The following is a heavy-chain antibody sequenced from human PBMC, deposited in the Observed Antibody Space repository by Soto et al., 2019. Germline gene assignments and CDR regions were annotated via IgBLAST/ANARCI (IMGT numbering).Heavy chain of an antibody. Sequence: GGSLRLSCTASGFTFGDYAMSWFRQAPGKGLEWVGFIRSKAYGGTTEYAASVKGRFTISRDDSKSIAYLQMNSLKTEDTAVYYCTRSPGDYDILTGSYSDYWGQGTLVTVSS. D-gene: IGHD3-9*01. CDR2: IRSKAYGGTT. J-gene: IGHJ4*02. CDR1: GFTFGDYA. V-gene: IGHV3-49*03. CDR3: TRSPGDYDILTGSYSDY.